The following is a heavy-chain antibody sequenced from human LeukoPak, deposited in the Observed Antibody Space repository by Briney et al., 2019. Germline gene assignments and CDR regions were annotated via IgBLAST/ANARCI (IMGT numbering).Heavy chain of an antibody. J-gene: IGHJ4*02. D-gene: IGHD3-10*01. CDR1: GYTLTELS. V-gene: IGHV1-24*01. Sequence: GASVKVSCKVSGYTLTELSMHWVRQAPGKGLEWMGGFDPEDGETIYAQKFQGRVTMTEDTSTDTAYMELSSLRSEDTAVYYCATANAAMVHLRIDYWGQGTLVTVSS. CDR2: FDPEDGET. CDR3: ATANAAMVHLRIDY.